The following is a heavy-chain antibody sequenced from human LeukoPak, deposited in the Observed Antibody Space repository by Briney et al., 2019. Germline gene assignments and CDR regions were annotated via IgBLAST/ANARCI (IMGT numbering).Heavy chain of an antibody. CDR1: GGAISSYF. V-gene: IGHV4-4*07. D-gene: IGHD3-9*01. J-gene: IGHJ4*02. CDR2: IYTSGST. Sequence: KPSETLSPTCPVSGGAISSYFWGWIRPPAGEGLGWIGRIYTSGSTNYNPSLKSRVTMSVDTSKNQFSLKLSSVTAADTAVYYCARLRYFDWTVDYWGQGTLVTVSS. CDR3: ARLRYFDWTVDY.